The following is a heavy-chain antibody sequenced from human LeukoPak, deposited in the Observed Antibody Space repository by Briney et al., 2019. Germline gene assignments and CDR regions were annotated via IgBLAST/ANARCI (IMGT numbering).Heavy chain of an antibody. J-gene: IGHJ4*02. CDR1: GGSISSSSYY. V-gene: IGHV4-39*01. D-gene: IGHD3-10*01. CDR3: ASTLPRGLLWFGDCDY. Sequence: PSETLSLTCTVSGGSISSSSYYWGCIRQPPGKGLEWIGSIYYSGSTYYNPSLKSRVTISVDTSKNQFSLKLSSVTAADTAVYYCASTLPRGLLWFGDCDYWGQGTLVTVSS. CDR2: IYYSGST.